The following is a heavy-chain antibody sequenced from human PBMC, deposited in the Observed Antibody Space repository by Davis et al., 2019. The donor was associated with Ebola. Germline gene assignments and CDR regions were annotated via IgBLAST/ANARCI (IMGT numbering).Heavy chain of an antibody. CDR3: VRGWLRTGMDV. J-gene: IGHJ6*04. CDR2: TYYNSKWYN. D-gene: IGHD6-19*01. Sequence: QSPSLTPALSGDSVSISSAACNWTRQSPSRGLEWLGRTYYNSKWYNDYAVSVKSRIIIKPDIPKNQFSLQLNSVTPEDTAIYYCVRGWLRTGMDVGDKGTTVTVSS. V-gene: IGHV6-1*01. CDR1: GDSVSISSAA.